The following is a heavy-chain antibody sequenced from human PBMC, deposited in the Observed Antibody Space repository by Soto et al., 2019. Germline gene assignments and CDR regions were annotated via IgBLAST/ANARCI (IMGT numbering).Heavy chain of an antibody. Sequence: SETLSLTSTVSGATISRYYCICILQTPGKGLEWIGYMYYSGNANYNPSLRSRITISVDTSKNQFSLNLNSVTAADTAVYYCAREYPVHSAYFDYWGQGILVTVSS. V-gene: IGHV4-59*01. J-gene: IGHJ4*02. CDR1: GATISRYY. CDR3: AREYPVHSAYFDY. CDR2: MYYSGNA. D-gene: IGHD1-26*01.